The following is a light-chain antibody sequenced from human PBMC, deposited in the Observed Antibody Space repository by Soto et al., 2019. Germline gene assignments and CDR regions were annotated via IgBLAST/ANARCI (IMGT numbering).Light chain of an antibody. CDR3: QQYNTFSEWT. Sequence: DIQMTQSPSTLSASVPSRVNITFPSIQSISSWLAWYQQKPGKAPKLLISKASSLEAGVPSRFSGSGSGTEFTLTISSLQPDDFATYYCQQYNTFSEWTFGQGTKVDIK. J-gene: IGKJ1*01. CDR2: KAS. CDR1: QSISSW. V-gene: IGKV1-5*03.